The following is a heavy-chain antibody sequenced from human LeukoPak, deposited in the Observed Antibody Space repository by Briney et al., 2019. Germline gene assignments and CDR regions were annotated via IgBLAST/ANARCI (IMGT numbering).Heavy chain of an antibody. CDR3: AGRPYYYDSSGYYSH. V-gene: IGHV4-4*07. CDR1: GGSISSYY. Sequence: SETLSLTCTVSGGSISSYYWSWIRQPAGKGLEWIGRIYTSGSTNYNPSLKSRATMSVDTSKNQFSLKLSSVTAADTAVYYCAGRPYYYDSSGYYSHWGQGTLVTVSS. D-gene: IGHD3-22*01. J-gene: IGHJ4*02. CDR2: IYTSGST.